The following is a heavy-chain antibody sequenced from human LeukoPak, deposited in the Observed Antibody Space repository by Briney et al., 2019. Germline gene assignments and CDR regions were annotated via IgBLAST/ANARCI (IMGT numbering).Heavy chain of an antibody. CDR2: IIPIFGTA. V-gene: IGHV1-69*05. Sequence: SVKVSCKASGGTFSSYAICWVRQAPGQGLEWMGGIIPIFGTANYAQKFQGRVTITTDESTSTAYMELSSLRSEETAVYHCAREGDTAMVTTIYYWGQGTLVTVSS. CDR1: GGTFSSYA. D-gene: IGHD5-18*01. J-gene: IGHJ4*02. CDR3: AREGDTAMVTTIYY.